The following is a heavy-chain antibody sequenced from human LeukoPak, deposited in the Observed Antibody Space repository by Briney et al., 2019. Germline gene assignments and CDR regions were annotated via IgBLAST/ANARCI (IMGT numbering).Heavy chain of an antibody. V-gene: IGHV4-39*07. J-gene: IGHJ6*03. Sequence: SENLSFTSTVAGGTICSSSYYWGCPRQPPGRGRECIASIYYSGSTYYNPSLKSRVTISVDTSKNQFSLKLSSVTAADTAVYYCARSLYDSCSGYQYYYMDVSGKGTTVTVSS. D-gene: IGHD3-3*01. CDR1: GGTICSSSYY. CDR2: IYYSGST. CDR3: ARSLYDSCSGYQYYYMDV.